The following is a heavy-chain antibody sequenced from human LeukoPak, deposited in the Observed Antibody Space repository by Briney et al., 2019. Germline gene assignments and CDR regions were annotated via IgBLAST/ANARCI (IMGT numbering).Heavy chain of an antibody. Sequence: PGGSLRLSCAASGFTFSDHFMDWVRQAPGKGLEWVGRIRNKANRYTTEFAASVKGRFTISRDDSKNSVYLQMSSLKSEDTAVYYCARDRVGGCFDYWGQGTLVTVSS. J-gene: IGHJ4*02. D-gene: IGHD1-26*01. CDR2: IRNKANRYTT. CDR1: GFTFSDHF. CDR3: ARDRVGGCFDY. V-gene: IGHV3-72*01.